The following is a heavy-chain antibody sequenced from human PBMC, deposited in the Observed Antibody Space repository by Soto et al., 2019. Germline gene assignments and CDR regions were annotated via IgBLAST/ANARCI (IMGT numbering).Heavy chain of an antibody. Sequence: ASVKVSCKASGYSFTDYHIHWVRQAPGQGLEWLGRINPKSGGTSTAQKFQGWVTMTTDTSIGTASMELTRLTSDATDIHYCARGDSTDCSNGVCSFFYNHDMDVWGQGTTVTVSS. D-gene: IGHD2-8*01. CDR1: GYSFTDYH. CDR2: INPKSGGT. V-gene: IGHV1-2*04. J-gene: IGHJ6*02. CDR3: ARGDSTDCSNGVCSFFYNHDMDV.